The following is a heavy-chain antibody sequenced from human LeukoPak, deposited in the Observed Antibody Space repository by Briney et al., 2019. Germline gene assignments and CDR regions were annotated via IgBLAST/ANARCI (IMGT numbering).Heavy chain of an antibody. J-gene: IGHJ6*02. CDR3: ARGYCSSTSCPPVHYYGMDV. D-gene: IGHD2-2*01. CDR1: GGSFSGYY. Sequence: SETLSLTCAVYGGSFSGYYWSWIRQPPGKGLEWIGEINHSGSTNYNPSLKSRVTISVDTSKNQFSLKLSSVTAGDTAVYYCARGYCSSTSCPPVHYYGMDVWGQGTTVTVSS. CDR2: INHSGST. V-gene: IGHV4-34*01.